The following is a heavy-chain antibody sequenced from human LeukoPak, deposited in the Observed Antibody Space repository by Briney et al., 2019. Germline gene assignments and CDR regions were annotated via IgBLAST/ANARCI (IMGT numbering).Heavy chain of an antibody. Sequence: SVKVSCKASGGTFSSYAISWVRQAPGQGLEWMGGIIPIFGTANYAQKFQGRVTITADESTSTAYMELSSLRSEDTAVYYCARGVLDCSSTSRYAHFDYWGQGTLVTVSS. CDR3: ARGVLDCSSTSRYAHFDY. J-gene: IGHJ4*02. CDR2: IIPIFGTA. CDR1: GGTFSSYA. D-gene: IGHD2-2*01. V-gene: IGHV1-69*13.